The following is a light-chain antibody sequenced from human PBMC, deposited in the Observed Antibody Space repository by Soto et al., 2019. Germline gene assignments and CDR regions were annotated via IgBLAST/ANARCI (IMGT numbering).Light chain of an antibody. CDR3: QSYDRSLGGSV. J-gene: IGLJ2*01. Sequence: QSVLTQPPSVSGAPGQGVTISCTGTSSNIGAGYNVHWYQQLPGAAPKLLIYSNSIRPSGVPDRFSGSKSGTSGSLAITGLQAEDEAHYYCQSYDRSLGGSVYGGGTKLTVL. CDR1: SSNIGAGYN. V-gene: IGLV1-40*01. CDR2: SNS.